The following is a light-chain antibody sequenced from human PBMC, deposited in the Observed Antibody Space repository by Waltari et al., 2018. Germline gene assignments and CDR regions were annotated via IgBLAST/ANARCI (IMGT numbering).Light chain of an antibody. CDR1: QGISGA. J-gene: IGKJ4*01. CDR3: QQVHSFPLT. Sequence: DIQMTQSPSFVSASVGDRVTISCRASQGISGALAWYQQKPGKAPNLLIYVASSLQSAVSSRFSASGSATDFTLTISSLLPEDFATYYCQQVHSFPLTFGGGTKVEIK. V-gene: IGKV1-12*01. CDR2: VAS.